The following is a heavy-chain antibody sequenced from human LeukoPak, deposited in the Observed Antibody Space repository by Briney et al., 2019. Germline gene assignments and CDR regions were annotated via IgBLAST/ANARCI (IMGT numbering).Heavy chain of an antibody. CDR1: GGSFSGYY. V-gene: IGHV4-34*01. CDR2: INHSGST. D-gene: IGHD3-10*01. CDR3: ARPLWFGSSEGDYYYMDV. Sequence: PSETLSLTCAVYGGSFSGYYWSGIRQPPGKGLEWIGEINHSGSTNYNPSLKSRVTISVDTSKNQFSLKLSSVTAADTAVYYCARPLWFGSSEGDYYYMDVWGKGTTVTVSS. J-gene: IGHJ6*03.